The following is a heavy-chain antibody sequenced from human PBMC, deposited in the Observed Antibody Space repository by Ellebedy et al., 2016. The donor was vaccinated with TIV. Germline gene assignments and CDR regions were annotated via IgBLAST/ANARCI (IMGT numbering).Heavy chain of an antibody. V-gene: IGHV1-18*01. Sequence: AASVKVSCKASGYTFTSYGISWARQAPGQGLEWMGGIIPIFGTANYAHKFQGRVAVTTDTSTSTAYMELRSLRSDDTAVYYCARGPVDTAMANWYFDLWGRGTLVSVSS. CDR1: GYTFTSYG. D-gene: IGHD5-18*01. J-gene: IGHJ2*01. CDR3: ARGPVDTAMANWYFDL. CDR2: IIPIFGTA.